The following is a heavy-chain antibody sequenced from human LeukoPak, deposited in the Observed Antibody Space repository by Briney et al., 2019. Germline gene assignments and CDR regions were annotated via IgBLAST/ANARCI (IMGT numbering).Heavy chain of an antibody. D-gene: IGHD5-12*01. V-gene: IGHV1-2*02. Sequence: ASVKVSCKASGYTFTGYYMHWVRQAPGQGLEWMGWINPNSGGTNYAQKFQGRVTMTRDTSISTAYMELSRLRSDDTAVYYCARDAYSGYDDPDNYDYYYYMDVWGKGTTVTVSS. CDR1: GYTFTGYY. CDR3: ARDAYSGYDDPDNYDYYYYMDV. CDR2: INPNSGGT. J-gene: IGHJ6*03.